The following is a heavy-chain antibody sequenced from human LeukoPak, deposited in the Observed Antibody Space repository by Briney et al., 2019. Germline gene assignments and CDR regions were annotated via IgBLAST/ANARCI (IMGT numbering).Heavy chain of an antibody. J-gene: IGHJ5*02. CDR3: AHSFYSSPSYWFDP. D-gene: IGHD6-13*01. CDR2: IYWNDDK. CDR1: GFSLSTSGVG. Sequence: SGPTLVKPTQTLTLTFTFSGFSLSTSGVGVGWILQPPGKPLESLALIYWNDDKRYSPSLKSRLTITKDTSKTQVVLTMTNMDPVDTATYYCAHSFYSSPSYWFDPWGQGTLVTVSS. V-gene: IGHV2-5*01.